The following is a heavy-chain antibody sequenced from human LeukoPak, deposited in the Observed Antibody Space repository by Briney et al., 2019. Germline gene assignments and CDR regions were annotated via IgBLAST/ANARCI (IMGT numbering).Heavy chain of an antibody. CDR1: GGSISSGGYY. V-gene: IGHV4-31*03. CDR3: ARASYYYDSSGYYYFDY. J-gene: IGHJ4*02. D-gene: IGHD3-22*01. Sequence: SQTLSLTCTVSGGSISSGGYYWSWIRQHPGKGLERIGYIYYSGSTYYHPSLKSRVTISVDTSKNQFSLKLSSVTAADTAVYYCARASYYYDSSGYYYFDYWGQGTLVTVSS. CDR2: IYYSGST.